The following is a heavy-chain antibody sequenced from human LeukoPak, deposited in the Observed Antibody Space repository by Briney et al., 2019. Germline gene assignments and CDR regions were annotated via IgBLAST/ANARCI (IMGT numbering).Heavy chain of an antibody. CDR1: GFTFGDYA. CDR2: IRSKAYGGTT. J-gene: IGHJ4*02. D-gene: IGHD3-22*01. Sequence: GGSLRLSCTASGFTFGDYAMSWFRQAPGKGLEWVGFIRSKAYGGTTEYAASVKGRFTISRDDSKSIAYLQMNSLKTEDTAVYYCTRDKALDYYDSSLFDYWGQGTLVTVSS. CDR3: TRDKALDYYDSSLFDY. V-gene: IGHV3-49*03.